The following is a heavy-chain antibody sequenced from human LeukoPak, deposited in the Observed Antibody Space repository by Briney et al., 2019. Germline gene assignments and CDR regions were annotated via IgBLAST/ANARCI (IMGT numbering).Heavy chain of an antibody. CDR3: ASGGYCTNGVCYGGWFDP. J-gene: IGHJ5*02. CDR2: ISAYNGNT. V-gene: IGHV1-18*01. CDR1: GYTFTSYG. D-gene: IGHD2-8*01. Sequence: ASVKVSCKASGYTFTSYGISWVRQAPGQGLEWIGWISAYNGNTNYAQKLQGRVTMTTDTSTSTAYMELRSLRSDDTAVYYCASGGYCTNGVCYGGWFDPWGQGTLVTVSS.